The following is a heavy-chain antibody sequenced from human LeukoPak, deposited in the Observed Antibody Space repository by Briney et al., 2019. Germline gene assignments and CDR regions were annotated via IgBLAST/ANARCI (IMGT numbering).Heavy chain of an antibody. D-gene: IGHD3-16*02. Sequence: SGTLSLTCAVSGGSISSSNWWSWVRQPPGKGLEWIGEIYHSGSTNYNPSLKSRVTISVDKSKNQFSLKLSSVTAADTAVYYCARDEYDYVWGSYRCAVYWGQGTLFTVSS. CDR1: GGSISSSNW. V-gene: IGHV4-4*02. CDR3: ARDEYDYVWGSYRCAVY. CDR2: IYHSGST. J-gene: IGHJ4*02.